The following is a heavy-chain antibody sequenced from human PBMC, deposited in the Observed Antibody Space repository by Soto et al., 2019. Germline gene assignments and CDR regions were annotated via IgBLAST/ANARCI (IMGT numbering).Heavy chain of an antibody. CDR1: GGSISSGGYY. CDR2: IYYSGST. D-gene: IGHD3-10*01. J-gene: IGHJ4*02. V-gene: IGHV4-31*03. CDR3: ARLAKDSGSYYKDRKKYYFDY. Sequence: SETLSLTCTVSGGSISSGGYYWSWIRQHPGKGLEWIGYIYYSGSTYYNPSLKSRVTISVDTSKNQFSLKLSSVTAADTAVYYCARLAKDSGSYYKDRKKYYFDYWGQGTLVTVSS.